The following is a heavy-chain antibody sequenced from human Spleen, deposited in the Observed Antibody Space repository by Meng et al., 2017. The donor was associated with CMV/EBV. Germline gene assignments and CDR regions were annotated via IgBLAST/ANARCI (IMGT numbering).Heavy chain of an antibody. CDR3: ARGPFIVVVPAAVGSGMDV. V-gene: IGHV4-39*07. D-gene: IGHD2-2*01. CDR2: INHSGST. Sequence: GSLRLSCTVSGGSISSSSYYWGWIRQPPGKGLEWIGEINHSGSTNYNPSLKSRVTISVDTSKNQFSLKLSSVTAADTAVYYCARGPFIVVVPAAVGSGMDVWGQGTTVTVSS. J-gene: IGHJ6*02. CDR1: GGSISSSSYY.